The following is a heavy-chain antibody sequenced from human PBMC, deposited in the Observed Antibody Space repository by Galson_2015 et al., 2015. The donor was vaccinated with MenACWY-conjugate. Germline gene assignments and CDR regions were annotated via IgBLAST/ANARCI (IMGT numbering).Heavy chain of an antibody. CDR2: INSDGSST. CDR3: ARVSSSSWMGDAFDI. J-gene: IGHJ3*02. Sequence: SLRLSCAASGFTFSSYWMLWVRHAPGKGLVWVSRINSDGSSTSYADSVKGRFTISRDNAKNTLYLQMNSLRAEDTAVYYCARVSSSSWMGDAFDIWVQGTMVTVSS. CDR1: GFTFSSYW. D-gene: IGHD6-13*01. V-gene: IGHV3-74*01.